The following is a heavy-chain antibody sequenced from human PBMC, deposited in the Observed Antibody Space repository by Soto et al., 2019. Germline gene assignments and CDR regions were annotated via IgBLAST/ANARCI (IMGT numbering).Heavy chain of an antibody. Sequence: SETLSLTCTVSGGSISSGGYYWSWIRQHPGKGLEWIGYIYYSGSTYYNPSLKSRVTISVDTSKNQFSLKLSSVTAADTAVYYCARGGYIVVVPAAIEKYYFDYWGQGTLVTVS. CDR3: ARGGYIVVVPAAIEKYYFDY. J-gene: IGHJ4*02. V-gene: IGHV4-31*03. CDR2: IYYSGST. D-gene: IGHD2-2*01. CDR1: GGSISSGGYY.